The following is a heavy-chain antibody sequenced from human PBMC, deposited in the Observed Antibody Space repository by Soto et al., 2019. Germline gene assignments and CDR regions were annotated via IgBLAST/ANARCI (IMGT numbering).Heavy chain of an antibody. CDR1: GFSFSDYA. CDR3: AKDGCTNGVCYTSFPGGYNWFDP. V-gene: IGHV3-23*01. D-gene: IGHD2-8*01. Sequence: GSLRLSCAASGFSFSDYAMSWIRQAPGKGLEWVSAISGGGGSTYLADSVRGRFTISRDNSKNTLYLQMNGLRAEDTAVYYCAKDGCTNGVCYTSFPGGYNWFDPWGQGTLVTVSS. CDR2: ISGGGGST. J-gene: IGHJ5*02.